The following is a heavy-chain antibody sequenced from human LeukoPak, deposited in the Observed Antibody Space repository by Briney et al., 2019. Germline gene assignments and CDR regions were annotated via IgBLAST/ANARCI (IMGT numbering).Heavy chain of an antibody. CDR2: VYSSGST. D-gene: IGHD6-13*01. CDR1: GGSISSGDYY. J-gene: IGHJ4*02. CDR3: ARVKAAAGDN. V-gene: IGHV4-39*07. Sequence: SETLSLTCTVSGGSISSGDYYWSWIRQPPGKGLEWIGTVYSSGSTHYNPSLKSRVTLSIDTSNNQFFLKLSSVTAADTAVYYCARVKAAAGDNWGQGTLVTVSS.